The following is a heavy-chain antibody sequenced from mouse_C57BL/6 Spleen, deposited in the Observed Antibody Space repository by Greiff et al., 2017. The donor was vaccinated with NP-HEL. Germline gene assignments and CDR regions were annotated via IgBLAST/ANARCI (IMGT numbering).Heavy chain of an antibody. V-gene: IGHV2-2*01. CDR3: ARNGLYDGYYGFAY. CDR2: IWSGGST. D-gene: IGHD2-3*01. J-gene: IGHJ3*01. CDR1: GFSLTSYG. Sequence: LQESGPGLVQPSQSLSITCTVSGFSLTSYGVHWVRQSPGKGLEWLGVIWSGGSTDYNAAFISRLSISKDNSKSQVFFKMNSLQADDTAIYYCARNGLYDGYYGFAYWGQGTLVTVSA.